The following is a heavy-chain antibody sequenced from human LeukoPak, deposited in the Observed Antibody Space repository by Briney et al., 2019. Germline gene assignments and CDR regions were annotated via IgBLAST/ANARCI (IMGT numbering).Heavy chain of an antibody. CDR2: ISGSDDST. CDR1: GFTFSSYA. J-gene: IGHJ4*02. V-gene: IGHV3-23*01. D-gene: IGHD2-15*01. Sequence: PGGSLRLSCAASGFTFSSYAMSWVRQAPGKGLEWVSVISGSDDSTYYADSVKGRFTMSRDNSKNTLYLLMNSLRAEDTAVYHCAKDSGAYCSGGSCYRGYFHNWGQGTLVTVSS. CDR3: AKDSGAYCSGGSCYRGYFHN.